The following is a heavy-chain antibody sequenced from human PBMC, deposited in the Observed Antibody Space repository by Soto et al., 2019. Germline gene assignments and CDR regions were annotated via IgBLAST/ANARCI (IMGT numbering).Heavy chain of an antibody. Sequence: SETLSLTCTVSSGSVSNNNWWSWVRQPPGKGLEWIGEIHHGGGTNYNPSLKSRVNISVDKSKNQFSLILSSVTAADTAVYYCASHRRAPTKGDYYYMDVWGKGTTVTVSS. CDR2: IHHGGGT. V-gene: IGHV4-4*02. CDR3: ASHRRAPTKGDYYYMDV. J-gene: IGHJ6*03. CDR1: SGSVSNNNW.